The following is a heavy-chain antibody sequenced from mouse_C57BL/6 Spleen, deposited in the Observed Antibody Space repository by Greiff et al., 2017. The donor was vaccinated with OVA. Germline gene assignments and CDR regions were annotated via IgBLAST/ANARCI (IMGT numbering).Heavy chain of an antibody. D-gene: IGHD1-1*01. V-gene: IGHV6-3*01. Sequence: EVKVVESGGGLVQPGVSMKLSCVASGFTFSNYWMNWVRQSPEKGLEWVAQIRLKSDNYATHYAESVKGRFTISRDDSKSSVYLQMNNLRAEDTGIYYCTRYYGWYFDVWGTGTTVTVSS. CDR1: GFTFSNYW. CDR2: IRLKSDNYAT. CDR3: TRYYGWYFDV. J-gene: IGHJ1*03.